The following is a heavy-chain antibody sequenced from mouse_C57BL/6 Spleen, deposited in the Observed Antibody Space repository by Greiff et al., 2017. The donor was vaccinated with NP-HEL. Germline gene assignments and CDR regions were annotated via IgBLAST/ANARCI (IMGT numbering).Heavy chain of an antibody. CDR3: ARSGGSRSFDY. D-gene: IGHD1-1*01. CDR2: IYPSDSET. Sequence: VQLQQSGAELVRPGSSVKLSCKASGYTFTSYWMDWVKQRPGQGLEWIGNIYPSDSETHYNQKFKDKATLTVDKSSSTAYMKLSSLTSEDSAVYYCARSGGSRSFDYWGQGTTLTVSS. CDR1: GYTFTSYW. V-gene: IGHV1-61*01. J-gene: IGHJ2*01.